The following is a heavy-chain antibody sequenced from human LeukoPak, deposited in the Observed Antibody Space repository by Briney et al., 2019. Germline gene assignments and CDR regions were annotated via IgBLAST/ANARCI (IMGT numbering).Heavy chain of an antibody. CDR1: GGSISSYY. J-gene: IGHJ5*02. Sequence: SETLSLTCTVSGGSISSYYWSWIRQPPGKGLEWIGYIYYSGSTNYNPSLKSRVTISVDTSKNQFSLKLSSVTAADTAVYYCARFDIIGYCSGGSCYSGFDPWGQGTLVTVSS. D-gene: IGHD2-15*01. CDR3: ARFDIIGYCSGGSCYSGFDP. V-gene: IGHV4-59*08. CDR2: IYYSGST.